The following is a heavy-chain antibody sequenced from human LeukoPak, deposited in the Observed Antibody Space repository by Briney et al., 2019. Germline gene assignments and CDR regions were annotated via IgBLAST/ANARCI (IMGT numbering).Heavy chain of an antibody. V-gene: IGHV1-2*02. Sequence: ASVEVSCKASGYTFTGYYMHWVRQAPGQGLEWMGWINPNSGGTNYAQKFQGRVAMTRDTSISTAYMELSRLRSDDTAVYYCARPADSGSYYNGNWFDPWGQGTLVTVSS. J-gene: IGHJ5*02. CDR1: GYTFTGYY. D-gene: IGHD3-10*01. CDR2: INPNSGGT. CDR3: ARPADSGSYYNGNWFDP.